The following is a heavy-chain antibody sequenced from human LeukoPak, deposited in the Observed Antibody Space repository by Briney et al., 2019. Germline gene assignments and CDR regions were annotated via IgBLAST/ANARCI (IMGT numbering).Heavy chain of an antibody. CDR3: TKSRFYDYVWGGS. CDR1: EFTFSSYE. Sequence: GGSLRLSCAASEFTFSSYEMNWVRQAPGKGLEWILHISSSGTTTQYADSVKGRFTISRDNAKNSVDLQMNSLKTEDTAVYYCTKSRFYDYVWGGSWGQGTLVTVSS. V-gene: IGHV3-48*03. D-gene: IGHD3-16*01. J-gene: IGHJ5*02. CDR2: ISSSGTTT.